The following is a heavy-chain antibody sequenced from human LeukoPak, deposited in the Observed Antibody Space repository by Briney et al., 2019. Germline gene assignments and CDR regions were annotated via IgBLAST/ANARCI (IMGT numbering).Heavy chain of an antibody. CDR1: GGSISSSSYY. J-gene: IGHJ3*02. CDR3: ARDHKGGDGADAFDI. D-gene: IGHD5-24*01. CDR2: IYYSGST. V-gene: IGHV4-39*07. Sequence: PSETLSLTCTVSGGSISSSSYYWGWIRQPPGKGLEWIGSIYYSGSTYYNPSLKSRVTISVGTSKNQFSLKLSSVTAADTAVYYCARDHKGGDGADAFDIWGHGTMVTVSS.